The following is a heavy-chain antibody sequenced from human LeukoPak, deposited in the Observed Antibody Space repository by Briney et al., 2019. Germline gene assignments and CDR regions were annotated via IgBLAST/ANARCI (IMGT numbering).Heavy chain of an antibody. CDR1: GGSMRTTTYY. CDR3: VRESRIMTTVRYWFDP. Sequence: SETLSLTCTVSGGSMRTTTYYWGWIRQPPGKGLEWIGSIYYNGGTYYNPSLKSRVTISLDTSSNQFSVKLNSVTAADTAVYYCVRESRIMTTVRYWFDPWGQGQWSPSLQ. D-gene: IGHD1-1*01. CDR2: IYYNGGT. J-gene: IGHJ5*02. V-gene: IGHV4-39*07.